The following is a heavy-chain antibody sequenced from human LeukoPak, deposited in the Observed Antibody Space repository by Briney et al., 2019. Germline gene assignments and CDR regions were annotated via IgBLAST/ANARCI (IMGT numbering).Heavy chain of an antibody. J-gene: IGHJ4*02. CDR2: ISYDGSNK. CDR1: GFTFSSYG. V-gene: IGHV3-30*03. D-gene: IGHD2-21*02. CDR3: ATSVVVTAIRTRVFDY. Sequence: GRSLRLSCAASGFTFSSYGMHWVRQAPGKGLEWVAVISYDGSNKYYADSVKGRFTISRDNSKNTLYLQMNSLRAEDTAVYYCATSVVVTAIRTRVFDYWGQGTLVTVSS.